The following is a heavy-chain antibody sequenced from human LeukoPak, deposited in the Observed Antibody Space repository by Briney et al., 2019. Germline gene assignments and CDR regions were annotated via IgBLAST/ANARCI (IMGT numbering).Heavy chain of an antibody. Sequence: GGSLRLSCAAPGFTFSSYEMSWVRQAPGKGLEWVSYISSSGSTIYYADSVKGRFTISRDNAKNSLYLQMNSLRAEDTAVYYCARDPPMTYYYGSGSSFDYWGQGTLVTVSS. V-gene: IGHV3-48*03. CDR2: ISSSGSTI. CDR1: GFTFSSYE. CDR3: ARDPPMTYYYGSGSSFDY. D-gene: IGHD3-10*01. J-gene: IGHJ4*02.